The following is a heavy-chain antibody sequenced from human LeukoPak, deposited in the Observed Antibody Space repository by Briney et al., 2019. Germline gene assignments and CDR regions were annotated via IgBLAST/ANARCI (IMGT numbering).Heavy chain of an antibody. J-gene: IGHJ5*02. CDR1: GFPLRNYA. D-gene: IGHD1/OR15-1a*01. CDR2: ISGSGGDT. Sequence: GGSLRLSCAVSGFPLRNYAMSWVRQAPGKGLEWVSGISGSGGDTYYADSVKGRFTISRDNSKNTLYLQMNSLRAEDTAVYYCARGNDWNRWFVPWGQGTLVTVSS. CDR3: ARGNDWNRWFVP. V-gene: IGHV3-23*01.